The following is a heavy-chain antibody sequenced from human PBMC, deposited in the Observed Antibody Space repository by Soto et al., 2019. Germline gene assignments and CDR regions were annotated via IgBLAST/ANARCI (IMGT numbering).Heavy chain of an antibody. D-gene: IGHD6-25*01. CDR1: GLTFSRSW. CDR3: ARDLGYQTLDY. J-gene: IGHJ4*02. Sequence: EVHRVESGGGLVQPGGSLRLSCAASGLTFSRSWMSWARQAPGKGLEWVANIKQAGSEKYYLHSVEGRFTISRDNAKNSLYLQMNSLRAEDTAVYYCARDLGYQTLDYWGQGTLVTVSS. V-gene: IGHV3-7*01. CDR2: IKQAGSEK.